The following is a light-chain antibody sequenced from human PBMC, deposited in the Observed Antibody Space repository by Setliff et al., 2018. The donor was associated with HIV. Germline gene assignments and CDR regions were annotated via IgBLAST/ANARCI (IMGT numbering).Light chain of an antibody. CDR3: CSYAGSFTIL. V-gene: IGLV2-11*01. CDR2: DVS. Sequence: QSALAQPRSVSGSPGQSVTISCTGTSSDIGDYNLVSWYQSYPGKAPELIIYDVSERPSGVPDRFSGSKSGNTASLTISGLQAEDEADYYCCSYAGSFTILFGGGTKVTVL. CDR1: SSDIGDYNL. J-gene: IGLJ2*01.